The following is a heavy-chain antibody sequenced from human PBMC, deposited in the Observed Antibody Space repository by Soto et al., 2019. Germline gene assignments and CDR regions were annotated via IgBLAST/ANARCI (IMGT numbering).Heavy chain of an antibody. CDR1: GGSISSGGYF. CDR2: IYYSGKT. CDR3: ARAPLISIFFAYGMDV. D-gene: IGHD3-3*02. J-gene: IGHJ6*02. V-gene: IGHV4-31*03. Sequence: QVQLQESGPGLVKPSQTLSLTCTVSGGSISSGGYFWTWIRQHPGEGLEWIGYIYYSGKTYHNPSLKSRATISVDTSKNQFSLKLSSVTAADTAVYYYARAPLISIFFAYGMDVWGQGTTVTVSS.